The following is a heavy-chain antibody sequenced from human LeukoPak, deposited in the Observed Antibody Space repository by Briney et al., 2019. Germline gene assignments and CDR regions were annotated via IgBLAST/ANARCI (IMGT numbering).Heavy chain of an antibody. D-gene: IGHD3-22*01. CDR3: VREGYYYDSSGYDGGYFDY. CDR2: INPSGGST. V-gene: IGHV1-46*01. J-gene: IGHJ4*02. Sequence: ASVKVSRKASGYTFTSYYMHWVRQAPGQGLEWMGIINPSGGSTSYAQKFQGRVTMTRDMSTSTVYMELSSLRSEDTAVYYCVREGYYYDSSGYDGGYFDYWGQGTLVTVSS. CDR1: GYTFTSYY.